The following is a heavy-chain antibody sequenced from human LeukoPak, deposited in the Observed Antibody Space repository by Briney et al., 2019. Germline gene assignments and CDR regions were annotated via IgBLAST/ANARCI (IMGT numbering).Heavy chain of an antibody. V-gene: IGHV4-39*07. D-gene: IGHD3-9*01. CDR1: GGSISSSSYY. Sequence: SETLSLTCTVSGGSISSSSYYWGWIRQPPGKGLEWIGEINHSGSTNYNPSLKSRVTISVDTSKNQFSLKLSSVTAADTAVYYCARLLTEGDYWGQGTLVTVSS. CDR2: INHSGST. CDR3: ARLLTEGDY. J-gene: IGHJ4*02.